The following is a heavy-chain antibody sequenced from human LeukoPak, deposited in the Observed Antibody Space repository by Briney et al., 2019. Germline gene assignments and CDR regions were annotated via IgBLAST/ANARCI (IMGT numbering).Heavy chain of an antibody. V-gene: IGHV3-23*01. CDR3: AKDYYYDSSGYSFDY. J-gene: IGHJ4*02. CDR1: GFTFSSYA. Sequence: PGGSLRLSCVASGFTFSSYAMSWVRQAPGKGLEWVSAISGSGGSTYYADSVKGRFTISRDNSKNTLYLQMNSLRAEDTAVYYCAKDYYYDSSGYSFDYWGQGTLVTVSS. CDR2: ISGSGGST. D-gene: IGHD3-22*01.